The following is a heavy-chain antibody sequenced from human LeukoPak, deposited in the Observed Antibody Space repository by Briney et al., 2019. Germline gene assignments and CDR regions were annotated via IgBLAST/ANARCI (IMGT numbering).Heavy chain of an antibody. CDR3: ASLPNDYYGSGSFEGY. D-gene: IGHD3-10*01. CDR2: IYYGGST. Sequence: PSETLSLTCTVSGGSISSSSYYWGWIRQPPGKGLEWIGSIYYGGSTYYNPSLKSRVTISVDTSKNQFSLKLSSVTAADTAVYYCASLPNDYYGSGSFEGYWGQGTLVTVSS. J-gene: IGHJ4*02. CDR1: GGSISSSSYY. V-gene: IGHV4-39*01.